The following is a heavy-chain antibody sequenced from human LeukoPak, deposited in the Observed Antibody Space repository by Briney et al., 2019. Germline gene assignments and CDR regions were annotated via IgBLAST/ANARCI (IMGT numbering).Heavy chain of an antibody. CDR1: GYTFTTYP. V-gene: IGHV7-4-1*02. CDR3: ARDPYTSSSWYRGRANNWFDP. CDR2: INTNTGNP. Sequence: SVKVSCKASGYTFTTYPMNWVRQAPGQGLEWMGWINTNTGNPTYAQGFTGRFVFSLDTSVSTAYLQISSLKADDTAVYHCARDPYTSSSWYRGRANNWFDPWGQGTLVTVSS. J-gene: IGHJ5*02. D-gene: IGHD6-13*01.